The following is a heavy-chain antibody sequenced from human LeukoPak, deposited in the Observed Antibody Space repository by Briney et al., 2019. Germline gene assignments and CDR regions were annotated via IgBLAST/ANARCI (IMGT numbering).Heavy chain of an antibody. Sequence: GGSLRLSCAASGFTFSSYGMHWARQAPGKGLEWVAVISYDGSNKYYADSVKGRFTISRDNSKNTLYLQMNSLRAEDTAVYYCAKDGAGTGYWGQGTLVTVSS. V-gene: IGHV3-30*18. CDR2: ISYDGSNK. J-gene: IGHJ4*02. D-gene: IGHD1-14*01. CDR3: AKDGAGTGY. CDR1: GFTFSSYG.